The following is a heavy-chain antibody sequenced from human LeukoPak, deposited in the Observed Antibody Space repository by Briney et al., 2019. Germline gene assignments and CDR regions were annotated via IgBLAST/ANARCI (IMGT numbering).Heavy chain of an antibody. D-gene: IGHD4-11*01. V-gene: IGHV4-61*01. CDR1: GGSVSSGNYY. J-gene: IGHJ6*02. CDR2: IYYSGST. Sequence: KPSETLSLTCSVSGGSVSSGNYYWSWIRQPPGKGLEWIGYIYYSGSTNYNPSLKSRVTISVDTSKNQFSLKLSSVPPAHTAVHYCARDRHSPHLAYYYYYRMDAWGQGTTVTVSS. CDR3: ARDRHSPHLAYYYYYRMDA.